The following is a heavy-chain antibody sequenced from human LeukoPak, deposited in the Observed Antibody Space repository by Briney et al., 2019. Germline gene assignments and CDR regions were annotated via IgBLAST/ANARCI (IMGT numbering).Heavy chain of an antibody. V-gene: IGHV3-23*01. CDR3: AKGMKRTTVTTFDY. CDR1: GFTFSSYA. J-gene: IGHJ4*02. Sequence: GGSLTLSCAAYGFTFSSYAMSWVRQAQGKGLEWVSAISGSGGSTYYEDSVKGPFTICRDNSKNTLYLQMNSLRAEDTAVYYWAKGMKRTTVTTFDYWGQGTLVTVSS. D-gene: IGHD4-17*01. CDR2: ISGSGGST.